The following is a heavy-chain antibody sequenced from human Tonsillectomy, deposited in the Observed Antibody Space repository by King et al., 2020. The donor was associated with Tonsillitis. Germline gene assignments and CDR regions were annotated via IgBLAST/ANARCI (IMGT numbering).Heavy chain of an antibody. D-gene: IGHD3-22*01. CDR1: GFTFSNYG. J-gene: IGHJ4*02. Sequence: VQLVQSGGGVVQPGGSLRLSCAASGFTFSNYGLHWVRQAPGKGLEWVAFIRYDGSNKFYADSVRGRFIISRDNSKNTVYLQMNSLRAEDTAVYYCAKDPRLHYYDSSGYYYPDYWGQGTLVTVSS. V-gene: IGHV3-30*02. CDR3: AKDPRLHYYDSSGYYYPDY. CDR2: IRYDGSNK.